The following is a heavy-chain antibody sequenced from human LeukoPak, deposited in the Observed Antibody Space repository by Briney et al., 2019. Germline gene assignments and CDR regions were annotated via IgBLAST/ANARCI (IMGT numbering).Heavy chain of an antibody. CDR2: IIPIFGTA. J-gene: IGHJ5*02. D-gene: IGHD6-19*01. Sequence: SVKVSCKASGGTFSSYAISWVRQAPGQGLEWMGRIIPIFGTANYAQKFQGRVTITTDESTSTAYMELRSLRSEDTAVYYCASTHSSGWYDDWFDPWGQGTLVTVSS. CDR3: ASTHSSGWYDDWFDP. V-gene: IGHV1-69*05. CDR1: GGTFSSYA.